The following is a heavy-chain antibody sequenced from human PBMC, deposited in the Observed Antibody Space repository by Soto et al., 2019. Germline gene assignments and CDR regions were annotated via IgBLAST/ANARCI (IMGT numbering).Heavy chain of an antibody. CDR1: GFTFSSYS. CDR3: ARGIAVAGTARFDY. Sequence: EVQLVESGGGLVKPGGSLRLSCAASGFTFSSYSMNWVRHAPGKGLEWVSAISSSSSYIYYADSVKGRFTISRDNAKNSLYLQMNSLRAEDTAVYYCARGIAVAGTARFDYWGQGTLVTVSS. J-gene: IGHJ4*02. V-gene: IGHV3-21*01. D-gene: IGHD6-19*01. CDR2: ISSSSSYI.